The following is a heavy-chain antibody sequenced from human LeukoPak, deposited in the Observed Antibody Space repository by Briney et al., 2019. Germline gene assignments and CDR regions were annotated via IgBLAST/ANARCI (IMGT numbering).Heavy chain of an antibody. Sequence: TLSLTCAVSGGSISSSNWWSWVRQPPGKGLEWIGEIYHSGSTNYNPSLKSRVTISVDKSKNQFSLKLSSVTAADTAVYYCARESYYDSSGYSHDAFDIWGQGTMVTVSS. CDR1: GGSISSSNW. CDR3: ARESYYDSSGYSHDAFDI. D-gene: IGHD3-22*01. V-gene: IGHV4-4*02. J-gene: IGHJ3*02. CDR2: IYHSGST.